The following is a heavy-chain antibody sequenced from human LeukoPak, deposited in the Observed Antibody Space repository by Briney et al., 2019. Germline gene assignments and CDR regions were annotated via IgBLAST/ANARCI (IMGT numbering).Heavy chain of an antibody. Sequence: KDGESLKISCKGSGYSFTSYWIGWMRQMPGKGLEWMGIIYPGDSDTRYSPSFQGQVTISADKSISTAYLQWSSLKASDTAMYYCARSPDTIVVVPAAVNPFDYWGQGTLVTVSS. CDR3: ARSPDTIVVVPAAVNPFDY. D-gene: IGHD2-2*01. J-gene: IGHJ4*02. CDR1: GYSFTSYW. CDR2: IYPGDSDT. V-gene: IGHV5-51*01.